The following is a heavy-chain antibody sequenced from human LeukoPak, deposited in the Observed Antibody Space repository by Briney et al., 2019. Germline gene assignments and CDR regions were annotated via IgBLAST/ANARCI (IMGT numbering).Heavy chain of an antibody. CDR2: ILPGGSES. Sequence: GGSLRLSCAVSGYSFSSNMMTWVRQAPGKGLEWMATILPGGSESYRVDSVKGRFTISRDNAKNSLYLQMNSLRAEDTAVYYCMSAHGYWGQGTLVTVSS. J-gene: IGHJ4*02. V-gene: IGHV3-7*01. CDR3: MSAHGY. CDR1: GYSFSSNM.